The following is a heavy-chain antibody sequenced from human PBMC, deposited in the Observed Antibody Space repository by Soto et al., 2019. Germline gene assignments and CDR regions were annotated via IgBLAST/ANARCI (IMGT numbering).Heavy chain of an antibody. J-gene: IGHJ3*02. Sequence: SETLSLTCTVSGGSVSSVRYYWSWIRQPPGKGLEWIGYISDSGSTNYNPSLKSRVTISIDTSKNQFSLKLISVAAADAAVYSFASETGCSGGSCGPRTFDIWGQGTMVTVSS. D-gene: IGHD2-15*01. CDR2: ISDSGST. CDR1: GGSVSSVRYY. V-gene: IGHV4-61*01. CDR3: ASETGCSGGSCGPRTFDI.